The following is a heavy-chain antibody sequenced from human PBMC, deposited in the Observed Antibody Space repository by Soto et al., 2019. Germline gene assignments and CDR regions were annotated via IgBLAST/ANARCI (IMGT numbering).Heavy chain of an antibody. Sequence: EVQLVESGGGLVQPGGSLRLSCAASGFTFSSYEMNWVRQAPGKGLEWVSYISSSGSTIYYADSVKGRFTISRDNAKNSLYLQMNSLRAEDTAVYYCARVNYYDSRYYYYGMDVWGQGTTFTVSS. CDR2: ISSSGSTI. V-gene: IGHV3-48*03. CDR3: ARVNYYDSRYYYYGMDV. CDR1: GFTFSSYE. J-gene: IGHJ6*02. D-gene: IGHD3-22*01.